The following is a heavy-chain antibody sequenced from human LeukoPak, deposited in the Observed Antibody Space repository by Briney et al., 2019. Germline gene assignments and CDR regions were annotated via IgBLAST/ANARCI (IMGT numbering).Heavy chain of an antibody. J-gene: IGHJ3*01. CDR2: INSNIGGT. V-gene: IGHV1-2*02. D-gene: IGHD2-15*01. Sequence: ASVKVSCKTSGATINYIHWMRQAPGQGLEWMGWINSNIGGTSFAQIFQGRVSMTRDTSITTVYMELSSLKSDDTAVYYCASGLNTSGGFDRWGQGTMVTVSS. CDR3: ASGLNTSGGFDR. CDR1: GATINY.